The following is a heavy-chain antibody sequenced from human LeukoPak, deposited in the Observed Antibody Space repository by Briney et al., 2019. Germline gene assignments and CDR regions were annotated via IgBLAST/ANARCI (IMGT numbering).Heavy chain of an antibody. Sequence: GGSLRLSCAASGFTFSNFWMTWVRQAPGKGLEWVANIHEDEREKNYMDSVKGRFNISRDNAKNSLYLQMNSLRAEDTAVYYCARRPFGADYWGQGTLVTVSS. CDR1: GFTFSNFW. V-gene: IGHV3-7*01. J-gene: IGHJ4*02. CDR2: IHEDEREK. D-gene: IGHD3-10*01. CDR3: ARRPFGADY.